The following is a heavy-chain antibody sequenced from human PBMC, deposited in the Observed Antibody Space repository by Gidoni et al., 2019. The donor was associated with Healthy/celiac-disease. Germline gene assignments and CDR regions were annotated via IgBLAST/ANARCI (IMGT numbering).Heavy chain of an antibody. CDR2: IKSKTDGGTT. CDR3: TTGPDYYGSGSYRDY. J-gene: IGHJ4*02. Sequence: EVQLVESGGGLVKPGGSLSLSCAASGFTFSNAWMSWVRQAPGKGLEWVGRIKSKTDGGTTDYAAPVKGRFTISRDDSKNTLYLQMNSLKTEDTAVYYCTTGPDYYGSGSYRDYWGQGTLVTVSS. D-gene: IGHD3-10*01. CDR1: GFTFSNAW. V-gene: IGHV3-15*01.